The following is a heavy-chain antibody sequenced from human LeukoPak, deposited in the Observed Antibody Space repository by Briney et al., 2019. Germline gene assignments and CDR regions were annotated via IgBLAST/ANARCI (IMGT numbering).Heavy chain of an antibody. CDR1: GGSISSGDYY. J-gene: IGHJ4*02. CDR2: IYYSGST. D-gene: IGHD3-16*02. V-gene: IGHV4-30-4*01. CDR3: ARGRNYDYVWGSYRYWPRGGFDY. Sequence: TLSLTCTVSGGSISSGDYYWSWIRQPPGKGLEWIVYIYYSGSTYYNPSLKSRVTISVDTSKNQFSLKLSSVTAADTAVYYCARGRNYDYVWGSYRYWPRGGFDYWGQGTLVTVSS.